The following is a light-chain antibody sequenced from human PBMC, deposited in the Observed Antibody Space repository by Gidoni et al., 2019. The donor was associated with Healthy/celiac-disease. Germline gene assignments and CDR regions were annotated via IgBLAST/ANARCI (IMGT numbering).Light chain of an antibody. CDR2: DAS. V-gene: IGKV1-33*01. J-gene: IGKJ4*01. CDR1: QDISNH. CDR3: QQYDNLPLT. Sequence: DTQMTQSPSSLSASVGDRVTITCQASQDISNHLNWYQQKPGKAPKLLIYDASNLETGVPSRFSGSGSGTDFTFTISSLQPEDIATYYCQQYDNLPLTFGGGTKVEIK.